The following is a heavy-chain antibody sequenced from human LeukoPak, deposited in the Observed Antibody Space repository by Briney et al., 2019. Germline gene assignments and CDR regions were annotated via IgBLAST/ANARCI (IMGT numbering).Heavy chain of an antibody. J-gene: IGHJ4*02. CDR3: ARDPLDYGDYSY. Sequence: GASVKVSCKASGYTFTTYGITWVRQAPGQGLEWMGWISAYNGNTNYAQKFQGRVTMTTDTSTSTAYMELRSLRSDDTAMYYCARDPLDYGDYSYWGQGTLVTVSS. CDR2: ISAYNGNT. V-gene: IGHV1-18*01. CDR1: GYTFTTYG. D-gene: IGHD4-17*01.